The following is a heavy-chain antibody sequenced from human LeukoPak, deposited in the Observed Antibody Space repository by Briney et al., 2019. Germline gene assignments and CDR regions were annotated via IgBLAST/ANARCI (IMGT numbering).Heavy chain of an antibody. V-gene: IGHV1-69*04. D-gene: IGHD2-2*01. J-gene: IGHJ6*02. CDR1: GGTFSSYA. Sequence: GASVKVSCKASGGTFSSYAISWVRQAPGQGLEWMGRIIPILGIANYAQKFQGRVTITADKSTSTAYMELSSLRSEDTAVYYCASTWYCSSTSCYYYYGMDVWGQGTTVTVSS. CDR2: IIPILGIA. CDR3: ASTWYCSSTSCYYYYGMDV.